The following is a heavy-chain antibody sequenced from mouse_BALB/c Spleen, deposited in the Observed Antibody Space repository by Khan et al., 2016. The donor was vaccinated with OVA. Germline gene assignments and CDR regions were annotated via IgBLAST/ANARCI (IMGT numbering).Heavy chain of an antibody. CDR3: AREGYYGNYRAWFAY. J-gene: IGHJ3*01. CDR1: GYTFTSYY. V-gene: IGHV1S56*01. D-gene: IGHD2-1*01. Sequence: VQLVESGPELVKPGASVRISCKASGYTFTSYYIHWVKQRPGQGLEWIGWIYPGNVNTKYNEKFKGKATLTADKSSSTAYMQLSSLTSEDSAVLYSAREGYYGNYRAWFAYWGQGTLVTVSA. CDR2: IYPGNVNT.